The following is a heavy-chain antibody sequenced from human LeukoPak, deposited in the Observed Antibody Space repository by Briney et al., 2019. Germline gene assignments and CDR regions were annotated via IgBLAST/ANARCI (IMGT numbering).Heavy chain of an antibody. J-gene: IGHJ6*03. CDR3: ASLTSGPGYASNYYYMDV. CDR1: GYSFRSYG. CDR2: ISAYNGNT. D-gene: IGHD3-9*01. Sequence: ASVKVSCKGSGYSFRSYGINWVRQAPGQGLEGMGWISAYNGNTNYAQKLQGRVTMTTDTSTSTAYMELRSLRSDATAVYYCASLTSGPGYASNYYYMDVWGKGTTVTVSS. V-gene: IGHV1-18*01.